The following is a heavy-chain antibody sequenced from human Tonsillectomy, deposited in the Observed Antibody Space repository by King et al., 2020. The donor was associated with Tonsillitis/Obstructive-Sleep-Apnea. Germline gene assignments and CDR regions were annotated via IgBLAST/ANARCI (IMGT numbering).Heavy chain of an antibody. J-gene: IGHJ3*02. Sequence: VHLVESGGGVVQPGRSLRLSCAASGFTFSSYAMHWVRQAPGKGLEWVAVILYDGGNKYYADSVKGRFTSSRDNSKDNLYLQMNSLRAEDTAVYYCAREGGFCSGGSCYSHAFDIWGQGTMVTVSS. CDR1: GFTFSSYA. D-gene: IGHD2-15*01. CDR3: AREGGFCSGGSCYSHAFDI. CDR2: ILYDGGNK. V-gene: IGHV3-30*01.